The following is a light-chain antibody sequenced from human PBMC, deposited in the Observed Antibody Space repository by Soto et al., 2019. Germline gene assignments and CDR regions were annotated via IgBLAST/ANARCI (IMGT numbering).Light chain of an antibody. CDR2: GAS. CDR3: QQYGNSSWT. CDR1: QNVGSN. Sequence: EIVLTQSPGTLSLSPGERATLSCRASQNVGSNLGWYQQKPGQAPRLLMSGASTRATGIPARFSGSGSGTEFTLTISRLEPEDFALYYCQQYGNSSWTFGQGTKVDIK. V-gene: IGKV3-20*01. J-gene: IGKJ1*01.